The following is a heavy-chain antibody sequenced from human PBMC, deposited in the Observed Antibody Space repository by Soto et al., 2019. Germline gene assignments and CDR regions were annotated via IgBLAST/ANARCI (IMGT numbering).Heavy chain of an antibody. CDR3: ARGSVGGWYSFDY. CDR1: GGSISSSSYY. Sequence: SETLSLTCTVSGGSISSSSYYWGWIRQPPGKGLEWIGSIYYSGSTYYNPSLKSRVTISVDTSKNQFSLKLSSVTAADTAVYYCARGSVGGWYSFDYWGQGTLVTVSS. D-gene: IGHD6-19*01. CDR2: IYYSGST. J-gene: IGHJ4*02. V-gene: IGHV4-39*01.